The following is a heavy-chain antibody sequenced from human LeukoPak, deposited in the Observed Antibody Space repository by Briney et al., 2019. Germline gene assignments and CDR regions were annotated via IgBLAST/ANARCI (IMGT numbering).Heavy chain of an antibody. CDR3: ARHSNYDFWSGSNWFDP. Sequence: PSETLSLTCTVSGGSISSYYWSWIRQPPGKGLEWIGYIYYSGSTNYNPSLKSRVTMSVDTSKNQFSLKLSSVTAADTAVYYCARHSNYDFWSGSNWFDPWGQGTLVTVSS. V-gene: IGHV4-59*08. J-gene: IGHJ5*02. CDR2: IYYSGST. CDR1: GGSISSYY. D-gene: IGHD3-3*01.